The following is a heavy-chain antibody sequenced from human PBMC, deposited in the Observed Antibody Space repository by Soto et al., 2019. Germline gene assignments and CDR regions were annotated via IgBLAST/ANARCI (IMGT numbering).Heavy chain of an antibody. CDR2: IIPIFGTA. J-gene: IGHJ6*02. CDR3: ASLIAAAGPPHSPRYYYGMDV. D-gene: IGHD6-13*01. Sequence: SVKVSCKASGGTFSSHAISWVRQAPGQGLEWMGGIIPIFGTADYAQKFQGRVTITADESTSTAYMELSSLRSEDTAVYYCASLIAAAGPPHSPRYYYGMDVWGQGTTVTVSS. V-gene: IGHV1-69*13. CDR1: GGTFSSHA.